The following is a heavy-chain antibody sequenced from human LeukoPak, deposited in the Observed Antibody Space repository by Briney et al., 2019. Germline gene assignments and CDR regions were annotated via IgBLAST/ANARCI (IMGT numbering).Heavy chain of an antibody. V-gene: IGHV3-23*01. CDR3: AKTDSYGSRGPGYLDS. CDR2: VSGGGDHT. CDR1: GFTFNNYA. D-gene: IGHD5-18*01. Sequence: PGGSLRLSCAATGFTFNNYAMSWVRQAPGKGLEWVSAVSGGGDHTFYADSVQGRFTISRDNSRNTLYLQMDSLRVEDTALYYCAKTDSYGSRGPGYLDSWGQGTLVTVSS. J-gene: IGHJ4*02.